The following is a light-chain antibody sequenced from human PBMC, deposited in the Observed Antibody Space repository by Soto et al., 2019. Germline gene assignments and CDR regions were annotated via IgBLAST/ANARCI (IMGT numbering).Light chain of an antibody. CDR1: SGHSSYA. Sequence: QLVVTQSPSASASLGASVKLTCTLSSGHSSYAIAWHQQQPEKGPRYLMKLNSDGSHNKGDGIPDRFSGSSSGAERYLTISSLQSDDEADYYCQTWDTGSVIFGGGTQLTVL. V-gene: IGLV4-69*02. CDR2: LNSDGSH. J-gene: IGLJ2*01. CDR3: QTWDTGSVI.